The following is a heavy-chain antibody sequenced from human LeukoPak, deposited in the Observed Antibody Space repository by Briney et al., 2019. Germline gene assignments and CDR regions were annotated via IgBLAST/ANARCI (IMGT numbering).Heavy chain of an antibody. D-gene: IGHD2-15*01. V-gene: IGHV4-61*01. CDR2: IYYSGTT. CDR1: SYSISSGYY. CDR3: ARYASNCYSGCAFDI. Sequence: PSETLSLTCAVSSYSISSGYYWGWIRQPQGKALEYIGYIYYSGTTNSNPSLKSRVTISVDTSKNQFSLKLSSVTAADTAVYYCARYASNCYSGCAFDIWGQGTTVTVSS. J-gene: IGHJ3*02.